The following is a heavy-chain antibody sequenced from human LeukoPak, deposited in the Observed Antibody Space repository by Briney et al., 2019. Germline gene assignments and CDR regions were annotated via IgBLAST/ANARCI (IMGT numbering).Heavy chain of an antibody. CDR2: IYYSGST. Sequence: PSETLSLTCTVSGGSINNYYWTWLRQPPGRGLDWIAYIYYSGSTNYNPSLKSRVTISVDTSKNQFSLKLSSVTAADTAVYYCARDQGHGEYHWGQGTLVTVSS. CDR3: ARDQGHGEYH. CDR1: GGSINNYY. D-gene: IGHD3-10*01. V-gene: IGHV4-59*01. J-gene: IGHJ5*02.